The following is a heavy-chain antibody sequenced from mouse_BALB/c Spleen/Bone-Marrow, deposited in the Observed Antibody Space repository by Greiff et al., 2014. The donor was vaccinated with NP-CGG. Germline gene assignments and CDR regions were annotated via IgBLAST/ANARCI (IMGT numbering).Heavy chain of an antibody. CDR2: ISSGGGNT. J-gene: IGHJ3*01. V-gene: IGHV5-12-1*01. CDR1: GFAFSTYD. Sequence: EVKLVESGGGLVKPGGSLKLSCAASGFAFSTYDMSWVRQTPEKRLEWVAYISSGGGNTYYPDTVKGRFTISRDNAKNTLSLQMSSLKSEGTAIFFCGRHSRGYDGFANWGQGTLVTVSA. D-gene: IGHD2-2*01. CDR3: GRHSRGYDGFAN.